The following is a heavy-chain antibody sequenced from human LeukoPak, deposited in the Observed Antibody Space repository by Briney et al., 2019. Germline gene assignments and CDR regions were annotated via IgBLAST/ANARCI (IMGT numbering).Heavy chain of an antibody. V-gene: IGHV3-23*01. CDR2: ITGSGDGT. CDR3: AQGTTGAFDI. Sequence: GGSLRLSCAASGFTFSSYAMSWVRQAPGKGLEWVSAITGSGDGTYYADSVKGRFTISRDNSKNTLYLQMNSLRAEDTAVYYCAQGTTGAFDIWGQGTMVTVSS. CDR1: GFTFSSYA. J-gene: IGHJ3*02. D-gene: IGHD1-1*01.